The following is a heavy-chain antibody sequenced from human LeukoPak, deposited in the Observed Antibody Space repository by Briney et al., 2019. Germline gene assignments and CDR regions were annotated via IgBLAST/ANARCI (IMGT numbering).Heavy chain of an antibody. Sequence: SVKVSCKASGYTFTSYAISWVRQAPGQGLEWMGRIIPILGIANYAQKFQGRVTITADKSTSTAYMELSSLRSEDTAVYYCARDSTTRGYSYDWGQGTLVTVSS. D-gene: IGHD5-18*01. V-gene: IGHV1-69*04. CDR2: IIPILGIA. CDR1: GYTFTSYA. J-gene: IGHJ4*02. CDR3: ARDSTTRGYSYD.